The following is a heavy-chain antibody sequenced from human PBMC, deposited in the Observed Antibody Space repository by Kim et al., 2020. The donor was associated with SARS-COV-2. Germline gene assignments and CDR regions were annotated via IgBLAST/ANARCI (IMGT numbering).Heavy chain of an antibody. CDR1: GFTFSTYA. D-gene: IGHD2-15*01. J-gene: IGHJ3*01. V-gene: IGHV3-23*01. CDR2: ISASGNST. CDR3: ARGPHCGGGTCYSVGAFDV. Sequence: GGSLRLSCAASGFTFSTYAMTWVRQAPGKGLEWVSSISASGNSTYYADSVKGRFTVSRDKSRNTLYLQMNSLRTDDTALYYCARGPHCGGGTCYSVGAFDVWGQGTVVTVSS.